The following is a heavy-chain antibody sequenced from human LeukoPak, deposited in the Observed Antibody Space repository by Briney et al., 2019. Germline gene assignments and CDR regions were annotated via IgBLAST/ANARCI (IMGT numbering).Heavy chain of an antibody. D-gene: IGHD6-6*01. CDR3: ARDSEEYSSSSQPIDY. CDR1: GDSVSSNSAA. J-gene: IGHJ4*02. Sequence: SPTLSLTCAISGDSVSSNSAAWNWIRQSPSRGLEWLGRTYYRSKWYNDYAVSVKSRITINPDTSKNQFSLQLNSVTPEDTAVYYCARDSEEYSSSSQPIDYWGQGTLVTVSS. CDR2: TYYRSKWYN. V-gene: IGHV6-1*01.